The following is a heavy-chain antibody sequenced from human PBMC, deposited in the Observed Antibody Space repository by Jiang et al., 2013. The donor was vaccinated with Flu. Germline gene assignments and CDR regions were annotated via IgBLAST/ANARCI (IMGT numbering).Heavy chain of an antibody. CDR3: ARVRGSYAADY. CDR2: ITSSTSAI. CDR1: GFTFSGYS. J-gene: IGHJ4*02. V-gene: IGHV3-48*04. Sequence: ASGFTFSGYSMNWVRQAPGKGLEWVSYITSSTSAIYYADSVRGRFTISRDNAKNSLYLQMNSLRAEDTAVYYCARVRGSYAADYWGQGTLVTVSS. D-gene: IGHD1-26*01.